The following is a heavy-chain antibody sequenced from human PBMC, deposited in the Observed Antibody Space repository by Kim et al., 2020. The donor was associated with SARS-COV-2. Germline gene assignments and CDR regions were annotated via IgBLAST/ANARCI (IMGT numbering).Heavy chain of an antibody. J-gene: IGHJ6*02. CDR1: GFTFSDYY. V-gene: IGHV3-11*06. CDR2: ISSSSSYT. D-gene: IGHD3-10*01. Sequence: GGSLRLSCAASGFTFSDYYMSWIRQAPGKGLEWVSYISSSSSYTNYADSVKGRFTISRDNAKNSLYLQMNSLRAEDTAVYYCARGGYGSGSYFQSNYYYYGMDVWGQGTTVTVSS. CDR3: ARGGYGSGSYFQSNYYYYGMDV.